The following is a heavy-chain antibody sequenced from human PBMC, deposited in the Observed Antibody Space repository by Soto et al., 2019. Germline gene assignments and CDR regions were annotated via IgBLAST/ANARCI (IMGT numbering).Heavy chain of an antibody. CDR1: GFTFSSYD. CDR2: ISVTGSGT. J-gene: IGHJ4*02. CDR3: ARTSTTTSRAY. D-gene: IGHD4-4*01. Sequence: EVQLLESGGGLVQPGGSLGLSCAASGFTFSSYDMSWVRQAPGKGLEYVSSISVTGSGTYYADSVKGRFTISRDNSKNTRYRQMNSLRVEDTAVYYCARTSTTTSRAYWGQGTLFTVSS. V-gene: IGHV3-23*01.